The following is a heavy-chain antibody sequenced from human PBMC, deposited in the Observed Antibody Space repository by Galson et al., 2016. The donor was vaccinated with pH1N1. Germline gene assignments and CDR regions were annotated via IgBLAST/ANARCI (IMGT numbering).Heavy chain of an antibody. CDR3: ARPAMTGYLDH. CDR2: ITAIFGTA. V-gene: IGHV1-69*05. CDR1: GGTIFNSFA. J-gene: IGHJ4*02. D-gene: IGHD2-2*01. Sequence: SVKVSCKASGGTIFNSFALSWVRQAPGQGLEWMGGITAIFGTANYAQKFQGRVTLTTDTSTRTAYMELRSLTSDDTAVYYCARPAMTGYLDHWGQGTLVTVSS.